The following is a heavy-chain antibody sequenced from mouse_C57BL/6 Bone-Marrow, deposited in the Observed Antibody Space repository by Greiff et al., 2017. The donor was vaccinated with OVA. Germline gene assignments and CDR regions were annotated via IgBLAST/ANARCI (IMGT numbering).Heavy chain of an antibody. CDR3: ARLGDGYYGGFDY. Sequence: VHVKQSGPGLAKPSQTLSLTCSVTGYSITSDYWNWIRKFPGNKLEYMGYISYSGSTYYNPSLKSRISITRDTSKNQYYLQLNSVTTEDTATYYCARLGDGYYGGFDYWGQGTTLTVSS. CDR2: ISYSGST. CDR1: GYSITSDY. D-gene: IGHD2-3*01. V-gene: IGHV3-8*01. J-gene: IGHJ2*01.